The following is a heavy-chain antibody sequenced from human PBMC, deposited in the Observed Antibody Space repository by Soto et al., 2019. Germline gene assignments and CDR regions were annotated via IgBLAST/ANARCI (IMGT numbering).Heavy chain of an antibody. V-gene: IGHV3-48*03. Sequence: GGSLRLSCAASGFTFSSYEMNWVRQAPGKGLEWVSYISSGASTIYYADSVKGRFTIPRDNAKSSLYLQMNSLRAEDTAVYYCARDDVQQQLMPEALHYWGQGTLVTVS. CDR3: ARDDVQQQLMPEALHY. D-gene: IGHD6-13*01. CDR1: GFTFSSYE. CDR2: ISSGASTI. J-gene: IGHJ4*02.